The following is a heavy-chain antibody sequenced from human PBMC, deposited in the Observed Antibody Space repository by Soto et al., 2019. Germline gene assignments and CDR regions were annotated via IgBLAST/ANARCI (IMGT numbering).Heavy chain of an antibody. D-gene: IGHD5-12*01. CDR2: IYSGGGT. J-gene: IGHJ4*02. Sequence: GGSLRLSCAASGFTVTSNYMSWVRQAPGKGLEWVSFIYSGGGTYYADSVKGRFTISRDNSKNTLYLQMNSLRVEDTAVYYCARDWAYSTTQEFDSWGQGTLVTVSS. CDR1: GFTVTSNY. CDR3: ARDWAYSTTQEFDS. V-gene: IGHV3-66*01.